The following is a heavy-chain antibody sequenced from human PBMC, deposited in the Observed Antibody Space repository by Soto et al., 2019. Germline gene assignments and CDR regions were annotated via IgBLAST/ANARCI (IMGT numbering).Heavy chain of an antibody. V-gene: IGHV3-72*01. J-gene: IGHJ6*02. CDR2: IKRKANSYTT. Sequence: GGSLRLSCAASGFTFSNAWMNWVRQAPGKGLEWVGRIKRKANSYTTEYAASVKGRFTISRDDSKNSLYLQMNSLKSEDTAVYYCAMLGGWSGGSSGMDVWGQGTTVTVS. CDR1: GFTFSNAW. D-gene: IGHD6-19*01. CDR3: AMLGGWSGGSSGMDV.